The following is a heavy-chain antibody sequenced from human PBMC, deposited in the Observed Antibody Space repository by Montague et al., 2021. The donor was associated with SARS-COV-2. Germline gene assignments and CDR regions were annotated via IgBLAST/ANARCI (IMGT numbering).Heavy chain of an antibody. CDR3: AKGAFSYGINIMDS. Sequence: SLRLSCAASGFSFIGYSMSWVRQTPGEGLELVSALRGSDGATFYADSVNGRFTISRDTSKNTLFLQMISLRADDSALYYCAKGAFSYGINIMDSWGQGTLVTVSS. D-gene: IGHD2-21*01. V-gene: IGHV3-23*01. CDR2: LRGSDGAT. CDR1: GFSFIGYS. J-gene: IGHJ4*02.